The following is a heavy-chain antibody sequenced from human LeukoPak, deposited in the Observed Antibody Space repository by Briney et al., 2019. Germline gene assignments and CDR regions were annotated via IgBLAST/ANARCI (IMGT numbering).Heavy chain of an antibody. CDR3: ARFEGVAATIYGMDV. D-gene: IGHD2-15*01. J-gene: IGHJ6*02. Sequence: PGGSLRLSCVASGFIFSSYWMSWVRQAPGKGLEWVSYISSSGSTIYYADSVKGRFTISRDNAKNSLYLQMNSLRAEDTAVYYCARFEGVAATIYGMDVWGQGTTVTVSS. CDR1: GFIFSSYW. V-gene: IGHV3-48*04. CDR2: ISSSGSTI.